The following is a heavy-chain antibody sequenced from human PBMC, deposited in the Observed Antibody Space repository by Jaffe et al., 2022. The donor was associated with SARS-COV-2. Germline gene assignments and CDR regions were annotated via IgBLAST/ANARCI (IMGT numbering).Heavy chain of an antibody. CDR1: GGSISSGDYY. Sequence: QVQLQESGPGLVKPSQTLSLTCTVSGGSISSGDYYWSWIRQPPGKGLEWIGYIYYSGSTYYNPSLKSRVTISVDTSKNQFSLKLSSVTAADTAVYYCATTIKVPYCSGGSCYSGLDYWGQGTLVTVSS. V-gene: IGHV4-30-4*01. D-gene: IGHD2-15*01. J-gene: IGHJ4*02. CDR3: ATTIKVPYCSGGSCYSGLDY. CDR2: IYYSGST.